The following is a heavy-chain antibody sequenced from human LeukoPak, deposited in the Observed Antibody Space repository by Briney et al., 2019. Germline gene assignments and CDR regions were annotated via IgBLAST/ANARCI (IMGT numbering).Heavy chain of an antibody. V-gene: IGHV3-48*02. CDR2: ISTSSNRI. D-gene: IGHD6-19*01. CDR1: GFTFSSYG. Sequence: GGSLRLSCAASGFTFSSYGMNWVRQAPGKGLEWVSYISTSSNRIDYADSVKGRFTMSRDNTKNLLYLQMNSLRDEDTAMYYCARVSAPGTSGWYFGYWGQGTLVTVSS. CDR3: ARVSAPGTSGWYFGY. J-gene: IGHJ4*02.